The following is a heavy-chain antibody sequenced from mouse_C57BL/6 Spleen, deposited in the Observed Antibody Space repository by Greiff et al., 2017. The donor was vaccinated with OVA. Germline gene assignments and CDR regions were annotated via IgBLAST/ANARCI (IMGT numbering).Heavy chain of an antibody. CDR2: IDPETGGT. V-gene: IGHV1-15*01. D-gene: IGHD2-3*01. Sequence: VQLQQSGAELVRPGASVTLSCKASGYTFTDYEMHWVKQTPVHGLEWIGAIDPETGGTAYNQKFKGKAILTADKSSSTAYMQLSSLTSEDSAVYFCARFDGYYLWGQGTLVTVSA. J-gene: IGHJ3*01. CDR3: ARFDGYYL. CDR1: GYTFTDYE.